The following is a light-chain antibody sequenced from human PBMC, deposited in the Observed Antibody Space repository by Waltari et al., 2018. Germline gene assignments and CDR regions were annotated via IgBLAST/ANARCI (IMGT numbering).Light chain of an antibody. Sequence: SYVLTQPPSVSVAPGKTARITCGGNNMGSKSVHWYQQKPGQSPVLVVYDDSDRPAGIPERFSGSNSGNTATLTISRVEAGDEADYYCQVWDSSSDLYVFGTGTKVTVL. CDR2: DDS. CDR1: NMGSKS. J-gene: IGLJ1*01. V-gene: IGLV3-21*03. CDR3: QVWDSSSDLYV.